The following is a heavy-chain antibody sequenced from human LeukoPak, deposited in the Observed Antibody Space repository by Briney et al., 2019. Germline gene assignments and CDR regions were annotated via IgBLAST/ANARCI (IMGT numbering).Heavy chain of an antibody. Sequence: GGSLRLSCAASGFTFSSYEMNWVRQAPGKGLEWVSYISSSGSTIYYADSVKGRFTISRDNSKNTLYLQMNSLRAEDTAVYYCATAAAPYYYYYYMDVWGKGTTVTVSS. V-gene: IGHV3-48*03. J-gene: IGHJ6*03. CDR2: ISSSGSTI. CDR1: GFTFSSYE. D-gene: IGHD6-13*01. CDR3: ATAAAPYYYYYYMDV.